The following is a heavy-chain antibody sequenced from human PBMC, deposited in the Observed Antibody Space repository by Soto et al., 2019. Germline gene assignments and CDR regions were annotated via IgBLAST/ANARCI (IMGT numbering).Heavy chain of an antibody. D-gene: IGHD3-3*01. CDR2: IIPIFGTA. CDR1: GVTFSSYA. J-gene: IGHJ6*02. CDR3: AGGHITIFGVAPPGDYYYYGMDV. Sequence: ASVKVSCKASGVTFSSYAISCVRQAPGQGLEWMGGIIPIFGTANYSQKFQGRVTITADESTSTAYMELSSLRSEDTAVYYCAGGHITIFGVAPPGDYYYYGMDVWGQGTTVTVSS. V-gene: IGHV1-69*13.